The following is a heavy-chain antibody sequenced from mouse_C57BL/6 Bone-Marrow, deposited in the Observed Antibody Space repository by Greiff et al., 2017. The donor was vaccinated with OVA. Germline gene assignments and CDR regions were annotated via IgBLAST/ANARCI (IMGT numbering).Heavy chain of an antibody. Sequence: EVQLVESGGDLVKPGGSLKLSCAASGFTFSSYGMSWVRQTPDKRLEWVATISSGGSYTYYPDSVKGRFTISRDNAKNTLYLQMSSLKSEDTAMYYCARRGYYYGPNLDYWGQGTTLTVSS. CDR1: GFTFSSYG. CDR3: ARRGYYYGPNLDY. V-gene: IGHV5-6*01. D-gene: IGHD1-1*01. J-gene: IGHJ2*01. CDR2: ISSGGSYT.